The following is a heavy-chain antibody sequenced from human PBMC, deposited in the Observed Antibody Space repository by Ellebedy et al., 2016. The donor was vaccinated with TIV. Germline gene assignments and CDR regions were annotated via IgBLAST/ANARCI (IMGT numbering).Heavy chain of an antibody. J-gene: IGHJ4*02. V-gene: IGHV3-53*01. CDR2: IYSGGNT. CDR1: GFTVSSNY. CDR3: ARMYYDFWSGYWDY. D-gene: IGHD3-3*01. Sequence: GESLKISXAASGFTVSSNYMSWVRQAPGKGLEWVSVIYSGGNTYYADSVKGRFTISRDNSENTLHLQMNSLRAEDTAVYYCARMYYDFWSGYWDYWGQGTLVTVSS.